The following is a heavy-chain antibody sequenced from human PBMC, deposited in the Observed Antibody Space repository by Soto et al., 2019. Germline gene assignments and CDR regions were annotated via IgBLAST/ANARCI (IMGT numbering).Heavy chain of an antibody. CDR2: IIPIFGTA. Sequence: QVQLVQSGAEVKKPGSSVKVSCKASGGTFSSYAISWVRQAPGQGLEWMGGIIPIFGTANYAQKFQGRVTINADESTSTAYREVSSLRTEDTGVYFCARSGHLSATGTLANAFDIWGQGTMVTVSS. V-gene: IGHV1-69*01. CDR1: GGTFSSYA. J-gene: IGHJ3*02. CDR3: ARSGHLSATGTLANAFDI. D-gene: IGHD1-1*01.